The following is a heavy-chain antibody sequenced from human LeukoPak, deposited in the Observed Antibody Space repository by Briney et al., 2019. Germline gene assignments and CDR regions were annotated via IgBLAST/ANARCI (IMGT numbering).Heavy chain of an antibody. J-gene: IGHJ4*02. D-gene: IGHD3-22*01. CDR3: ASRFYYDSSGYLYY. V-gene: IGHV1-2*02. Sequence: ASVKVSCKASGYTFTGYYMHWVRQAPGQGLEWMGWINPNSGGTNYAQKFQGRVTMTRDTSISTAYMELSRLKSDDTAVYYCASRFYYDSSGYLYYWGQGTLVTVSS. CDR2: INPNSGGT. CDR1: GYTFTGYY.